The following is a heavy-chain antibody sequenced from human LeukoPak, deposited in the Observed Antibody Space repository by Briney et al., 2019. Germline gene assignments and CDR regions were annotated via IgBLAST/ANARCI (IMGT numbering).Heavy chain of an antibody. V-gene: IGHV4-59*01. CDR2: IHYSGST. J-gene: IGHJ6*03. CDR3: ARGTYYYYYYMDG. CDR1: GRSISSYY. D-gene: IGHD2-2*01. Sequence: PSETLSLTCTVSGRSISSYYWSWIRQPPGKGLEWVGYIHYSGSTNYNPSLKSRVCISVDTSKNQFSLKLSSVTAADTAVYYCARGTYYYYYYMDGWGKGTTVTISS.